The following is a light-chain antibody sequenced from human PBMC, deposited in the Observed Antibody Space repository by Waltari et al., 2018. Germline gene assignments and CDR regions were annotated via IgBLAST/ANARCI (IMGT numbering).Light chain of an antibody. V-gene: IGLV2-14*03. CDR3: SSFTSSTTGI. Sequence: SALTQPDSVSGSPGQSITISCSGISSDSGGYNYVSWYQQHPGEAPKVIIYDVTNRPSGLSNRFSGSQSGSSASLIISGLQPEDEAVYYCSSFTSSTTGIFGGGTKLTVL. CDR2: DVT. CDR1: SSDSGGYNY. J-gene: IGLJ2*01.